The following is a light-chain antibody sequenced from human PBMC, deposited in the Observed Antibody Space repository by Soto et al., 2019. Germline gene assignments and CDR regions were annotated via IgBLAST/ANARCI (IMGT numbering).Light chain of an antibody. J-gene: IGKJ2*01. CDR3: QQYGISPYT. Sequence: EIVLTQSPGPLSLAPGERATLSCRASQSVISNYVAWYQQKPGQAPTLLVLAASGRPGGIPDRFSGSGSGTDFTLTISRLEPEDCALYYCQQYGISPYTFRQGTKLAIK. CDR1: QSVISNY. CDR2: AAS. V-gene: IGKV3-20*01.